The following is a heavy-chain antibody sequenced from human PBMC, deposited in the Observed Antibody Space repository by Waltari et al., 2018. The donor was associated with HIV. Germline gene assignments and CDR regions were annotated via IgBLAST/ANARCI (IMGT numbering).Heavy chain of an antibody. CDR2: INNYDGQT. J-gene: IGHJ6*02. CDR1: GYTFSAYA. Sequence: VQLVQSGAEVKRPGASVRVSCTSSGYTFSAYAINWVRQAPGQGLEWMGWINNYDGQTNFAEKFQGRVTITTDTSKSTAYMELRSLRSDDTAVYFCARGVALVRGVKIRGHMDVWGQGTTVTVSS. V-gene: IGHV1-18*01. CDR3: ARGVALVRGVKIRGHMDV. D-gene: IGHD3-10*01.